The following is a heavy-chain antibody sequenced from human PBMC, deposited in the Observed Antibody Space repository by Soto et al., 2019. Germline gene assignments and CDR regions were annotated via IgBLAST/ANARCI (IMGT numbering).Heavy chain of an antibody. Sequence: SGPTLVNPTQTLTLTCTFSGFSLSTSGVGVGWIRQPPGKALEWLALIYWDDDKRYSPSLKSRLTITKDTSKNHVVLTMTNMDPVDTATYYCAHRVEAYYDILTGSLGFDPWGQGTLVTVSS. D-gene: IGHD3-9*01. CDR3: AHRVEAYYDILTGSLGFDP. J-gene: IGHJ5*02. CDR2: IYWDDDK. V-gene: IGHV2-5*02. CDR1: GFSLSTSGVG.